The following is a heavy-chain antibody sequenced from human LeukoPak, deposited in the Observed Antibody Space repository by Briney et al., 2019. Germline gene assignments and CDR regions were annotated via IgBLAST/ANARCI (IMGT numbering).Heavy chain of an antibody. D-gene: IGHD3-3*01. CDR1: GYSFTSYW. CDR2: IYPGDSDT. CDR3: ARRSREWLLYGGHFDY. Sequence: GESLKISCKGSGYSFTSYWIGWVRQMPGKGLEWMGIIYPGDSDTRYSPSFQGQVTISADKSISTAYLQWSSLKASDTAMYYCARRSREWLLYGGHFDYWGQGTLVTVSS. V-gene: IGHV5-51*01. J-gene: IGHJ4*02.